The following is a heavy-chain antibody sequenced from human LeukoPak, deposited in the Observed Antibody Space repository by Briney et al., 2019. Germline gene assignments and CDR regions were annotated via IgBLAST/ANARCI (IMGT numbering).Heavy chain of an antibody. V-gene: IGHV3-11*06. D-gene: IGHD3-10*01. J-gene: IGHJ3*02. CDR3: ARGGKWFGDNPRGAFDI. Sequence: GGSLRLSCAASGFTFSDYYMSWIRQAPGKGLEWVSYISSSSYTNYADSVKGRFTISRDNAKNSLYLQMNSLRAEDTAVYYCARGGKWFGDNPRGAFDIWGQGTMVTVSS. CDR1: GFTFSDYY. CDR2: ISSSSYT.